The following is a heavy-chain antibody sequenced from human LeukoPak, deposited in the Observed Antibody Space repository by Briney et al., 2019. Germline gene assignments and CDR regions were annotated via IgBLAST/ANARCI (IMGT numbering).Heavy chain of an antibody. CDR1: GFTFSAYW. CDR2: MKHDGSEK. CDR3: ASRAIYFDY. J-gene: IGHJ4*02. D-gene: IGHD3-3*01. Sequence: GASLRLSCAASGFTFSAYWMSWVRQAPGKGLEWVASMKHDGSEKYYVDSVKGRFTISRDNAKNSLYLQMNSLRAEDTAVYYCASRAIYFDYWGQGTLVTVSS. V-gene: IGHV3-7*01.